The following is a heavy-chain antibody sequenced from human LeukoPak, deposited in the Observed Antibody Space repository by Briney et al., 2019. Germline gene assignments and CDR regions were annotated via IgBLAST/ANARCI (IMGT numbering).Heavy chain of an antibody. D-gene: IGHD3-10*01. CDR3: ARALTYYYGSGSHFDY. CDR2: ISSSGSTI. V-gene: IGHV3-11*01. J-gene: IGHJ4*02. CDR1: GFTFSDYY. Sequence: GGYLRLSCAASGFTFSDYYMSWIRQAPGKGLEWVSYISSSGSTIYYADSVKGRFTISWDNAKNSLYLQMNSLRAEDTAVYYCARALTYYYGSGSHFDYWGQGTLVTVSS.